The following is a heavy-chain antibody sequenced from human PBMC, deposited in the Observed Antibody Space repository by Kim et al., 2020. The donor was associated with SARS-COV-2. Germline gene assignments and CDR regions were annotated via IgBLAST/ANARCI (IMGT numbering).Heavy chain of an antibody. D-gene: IGHD3-3*02. J-gene: IGHJ3*02. CDR3: ARGSSFLEWLSIGDAFDI. V-gene: IGHV3-30*07. Sequence: KGRFTISRDNSKNTLYLQMNSLRAEETAVYYCARGSSFLEWLSIGDAFDIWGQGTMVTVSS.